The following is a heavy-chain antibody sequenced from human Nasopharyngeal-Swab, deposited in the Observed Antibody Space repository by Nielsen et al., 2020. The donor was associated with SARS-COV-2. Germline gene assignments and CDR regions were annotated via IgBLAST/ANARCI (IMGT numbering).Heavy chain of an antibody. D-gene: IGHD4-17*01. CDR2: INAGNGNT. Sequence: ASVKVSCKAFGYTFNSYAMHWVRQAPGQRLEWMGGINAGNGNTKYSQRFQGRVTITRDTSASTAYMELGSLRSEDTAVYYCARGIYGDYLDYFDYWGQGTLVTVSS. CDR1: GYTFNSYA. J-gene: IGHJ4*02. V-gene: IGHV1-3*01. CDR3: ARGIYGDYLDYFDY.